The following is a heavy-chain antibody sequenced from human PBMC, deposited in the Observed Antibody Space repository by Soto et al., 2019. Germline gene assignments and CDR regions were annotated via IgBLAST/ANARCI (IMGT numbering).Heavy chain of an antibody. J-gene: IGHJ6*02. CDR1: GFTFSGSA. Sequence: EVQLVESGGGLVQPGGSLKLSCAASGFTFSGSAMHWVRQASGKGLEWVGRIRSKANSYATAYAASVKGRFTISRDDSKNTEYLQRNSLKTEDTAVYYCTRLSYGMDVWGQGTTVTVSS. CDR3: TRLSYGMDV. CDR2: IRSKANSYAT. V-gene: IGHV3-73*01.